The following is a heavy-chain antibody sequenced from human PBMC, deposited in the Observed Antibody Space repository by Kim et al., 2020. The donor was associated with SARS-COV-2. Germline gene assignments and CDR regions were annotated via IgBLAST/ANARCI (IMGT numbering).Heavy chain of an antibody. J-gene: IGHJ1*01. CDR3: ASMAGTWYFQH. V-gene: IGHV4-59*13. D-gene: IGHD6-19*01. CDR1: GGSISSYY. CDR2: IYYSGST. Sequence: SETLSLTCTVSGGSISSYYWSWIRQPPGKGLDYIGYIYYSGSTNYNPSLKSRVTISVDTSKNQFSLKLSSVTAADTAVYYCASMAGTWYFQHWGQGTLVTVSS.